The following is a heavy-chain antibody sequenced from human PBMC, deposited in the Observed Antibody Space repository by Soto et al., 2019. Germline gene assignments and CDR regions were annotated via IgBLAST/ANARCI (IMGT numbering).Heavy chain of an antibody. CDR3: AKDGYSGSYFDY. D-gene: IGHD1-26*01. Sequence: QVQLVESGGGVVQPGRSLRLSCAASGFTFSSYGMHWVRQAPGKGLEWVAVISYDGSNKYYADSVKGRFTISRDNSKNTLYLHMNSLRAEDTAVYYCAKDGYSGSYFDYWGQGTLVTVSS. CDR1: GFTFSSYG. J-gene: IGHJ4*02. CDR2: ISYDGSNK. V-gene: IGHV3-30*18.